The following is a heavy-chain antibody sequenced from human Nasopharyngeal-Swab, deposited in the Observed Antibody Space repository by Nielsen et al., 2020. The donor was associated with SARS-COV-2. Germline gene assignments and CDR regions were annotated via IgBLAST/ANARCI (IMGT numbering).Heavy chain of an antibody. D-gene: IGHD3-9*01. Sequence: EGSLTLSCAASGFTFSTYSMNWVRHAPGKGLEWVSSISSSSSYIYYADSLKGRFTISRDNAKNSLYLQMNSLRAEDTAVYYCARGCVLTGPSCYYYGMDVWGQGTTVTVSS. CDR1: GFTFSTYS. CDR3: ARGCVLTGPSCYYYGMDV. V-gene: IGHV3-21*01. CDR2: ISSSSSYI. J-gene: IGHJ6*02.